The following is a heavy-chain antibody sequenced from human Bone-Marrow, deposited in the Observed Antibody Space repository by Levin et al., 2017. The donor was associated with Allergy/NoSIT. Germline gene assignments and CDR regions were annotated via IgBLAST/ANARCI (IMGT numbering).Heavy chain of an antibody. CDR1: GYTFTGYY. J-gene: IGHJ6*02. CDR3: ARATEGSYYYGSGSLGYYYYGMDV. D-gene: IGHD3-10*01. V-gene: IGHV1-2*02. Sequence: GGSLRLSCKASGYTFTGYYMHWVRQAPGQGLEWMGWINPNSGGTNYAQKFQGRVTMTRDTSISTAYMELSRLRSDDTAVYYCARATEGSYYYGSGSLGYYYYGMDVWGQGTTVTVSS. CDR2: INPNSGGT.